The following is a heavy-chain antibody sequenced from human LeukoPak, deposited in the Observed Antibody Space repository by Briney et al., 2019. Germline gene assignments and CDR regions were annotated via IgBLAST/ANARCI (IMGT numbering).Heavy chain of an antibody. V-gene: IGHV3-30*03. CDR2: ISSDGNNK. CDR3: ARGRPHGNDY. Sequence: GGSLRLSCAASGFTFSSYGMHWVRQAPGKGLEWVAVISSDGNNKNYVDSVKGRFTFSRDNSKNTLYLQMNSLRVEDTAVYYCARGRPHGNDYWGQGTLVTVSS. J-gene: IGHJ4*02. CDR1: GFTFSSYG. D-gene: IGHD4-23*01.